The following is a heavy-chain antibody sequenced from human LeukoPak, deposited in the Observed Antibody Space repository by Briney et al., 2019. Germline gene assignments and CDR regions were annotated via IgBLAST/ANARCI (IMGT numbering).Heavy chain of an antibody. D-gene: IGHD2-15*01. CDR3: ARVHRYCSGGSCNLVDY. CDR2: IYYTGSS. J-gene: IGHJ4*02. CDR1: GGSISGFY. V-gene: IGHV4-59*01. Sequence: SETLSLTCNVSGGSISGFYWSWIRQPPGRGLELIGYIYYTGSSNYNPSLKSRVTISVDTSKNQFSLKLSSVTAADTAIYYCARVHRYCSGGSCNLVDYWGQGTLVTVSS.